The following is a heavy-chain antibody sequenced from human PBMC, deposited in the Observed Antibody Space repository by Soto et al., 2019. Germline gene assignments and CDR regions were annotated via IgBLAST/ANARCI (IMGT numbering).Heavy chain of an antibody. CDR1: GGTFSTYA. CDR2: VIPIFGTP. V-gene: IGHV1-69*01. D-gene: IGHD2-15*01. CDR3: ARSQGGSSSLDIYYYYYYGMDV. J-gene: IGHJ6*02. Sequence: QVQLVQSGAEVKKPGSSVKVSCKAPGGTFSTYAISWVRQAPGQGLEWMGGVIPIFGTPKYAQKFQGRVTITADESTSKSYMELRSLRSEDTAVYYCARSQGGSSSLDIYYYYYYGMDVWGQGTTVTVSS.